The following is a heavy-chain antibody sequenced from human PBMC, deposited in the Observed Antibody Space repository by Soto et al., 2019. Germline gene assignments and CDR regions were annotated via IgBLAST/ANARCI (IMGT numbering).Heavy chain of an antibody. V-gene: IGHV1-2*02. J-gene: IGHJ4*02. CDR3: ARDRNYYDSSGYYYY. CDR1: GGTFSSYA. D-gene: IGHD3-22*01. CDR2: INPNSGGT. Sequence: ASVKVSCKASGGTFSSYAISWVRQAPGQGLEWMGWINPNSGGTNYAQKFQGRVTMTRDTSISTAYMELSRLRSDDTAVYYCARDRNYYDSSGYYYYWGQGTLVTVSS.